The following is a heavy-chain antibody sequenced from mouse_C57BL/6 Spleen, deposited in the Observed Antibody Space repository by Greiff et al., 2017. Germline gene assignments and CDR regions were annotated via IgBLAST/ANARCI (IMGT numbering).Heavy chain of an antibody. D-gene: IGHD1-1*01. V-gene: IGHV1-72*01. Sequence: QVQLQQPGAELVKPGASVKLSCKASGYTFTSYWMHWVKQRPGRGLEWIGSIDPNSGGTKYNEKFKSKATLTVDKPSSTAYIQLSSLTSEDSAVYYCAREEISTVVATDYFGCWGQGTTLTVAS. J-gene: IGHJ2*01. CDR3: AREEISTVVATDYFGC. CDR1: GYTFTSYW. CDR2: IDPNSGGT.